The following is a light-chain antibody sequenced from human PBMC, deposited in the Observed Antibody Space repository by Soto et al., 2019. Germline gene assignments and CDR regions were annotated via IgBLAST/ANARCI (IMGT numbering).Light chain of an antibody. V-gene: IGKV3-20*01. CDR1: QSVSSSY. CDR3: QQYGTSPPT. CDR2: DAS. Sequence: SLLTQSPATLSLSPGERATLSCRASQSVSSSYLAWYQQKPGQAPRLLIYDASNRATGFPDRFSGSGSGTDFTLTISRLEPEDFAVYYCQQYGTSPPTFGQGTKVDIK. J-gene: IGKJ1*01.